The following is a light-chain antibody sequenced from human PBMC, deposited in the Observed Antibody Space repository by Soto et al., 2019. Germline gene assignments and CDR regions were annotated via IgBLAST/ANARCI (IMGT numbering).Light chain of an antibody. Sequence: DIQMTQSPSSLSASIGDRITITCRASQSISIYLNWYQQKPGKAPSLLIYGASTLQSGVPSRFSGSGSATDFTLTISSLQPEDFATYYCQQTFITPPLTFGGGTKVEIK. CDR2: GAS. CDR1: QSISIY. V-gene: IGKV1-39*01. J-gene: IGKJ4*01. CDR3: QQTFITPPLT.